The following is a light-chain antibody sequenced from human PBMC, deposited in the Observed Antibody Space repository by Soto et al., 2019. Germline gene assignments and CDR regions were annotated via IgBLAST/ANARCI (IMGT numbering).Light chain of an antibody. V-gene: IGLV2-14*01. CDR1: SSDVGAYNF. CDR2: EVS. CDR3: SSYTNTNSWV. Sequence: QSVLTQPASVSGSPGQSITISCTGTSSDVGAYNFVSWYQQHPGKAPKLMIYEVSDRPSGVSHRFSGSKSGNTASLTISGLQAEDEADYYCSSYTNTNSWVFGGGTKLTVL. J-gene: IGLJ3*02.